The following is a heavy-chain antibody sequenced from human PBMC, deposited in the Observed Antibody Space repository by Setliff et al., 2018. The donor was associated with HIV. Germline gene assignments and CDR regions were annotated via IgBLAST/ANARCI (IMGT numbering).Heavy chain of an antibody. D-gene: IGHD1-26*01. V-gene: IGHV4-34*01. CDR1: GGSFSNYF. CDR2: FRLSGGT. Sequence: SETLSLTCGVFGGSFSNYFWTWMRQPPGKGLEWIGEFRLSGGTNYNYNPSLETRVTISVDTSKNQFSLKLSSVTAADTAFYYCAGGRADAWEVLDSWGQGTLVTVSS. CDR3: AGGRADAWEVLDS. J-gene: IGHJ4*02.